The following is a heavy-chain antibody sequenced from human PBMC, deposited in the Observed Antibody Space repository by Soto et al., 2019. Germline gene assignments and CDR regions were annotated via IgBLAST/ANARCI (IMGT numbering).Heavy chain of an antibody. CDR3: ARDARADKYLVDNAFDI. Sequence: QVQLVQSGAEVTKPGSSVKVSCKASGGTFSSYTISWVRQAPGQGLEWMGRIIPILGIANYAQKFQGRVTITADKTTSTAYMELSSLRSEDTAVYYCARDARADKYLVDNAFDIWGQGTMVTVSS. V-gene: IGHV1-69*08. CDR1: GGTFSSYT. J-gene: IGHJ3*02. D-gene: IGHD2-15*01. CDR2: IIPILGIA.